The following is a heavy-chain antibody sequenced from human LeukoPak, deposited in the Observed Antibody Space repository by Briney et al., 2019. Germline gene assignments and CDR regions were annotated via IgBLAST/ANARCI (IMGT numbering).Heavy chain of an antibody. V-gene: IGHV4-4*09. J-gene: IGHJ5*02. CDR2: IYSSGDT. D-gene: IGHD1-26*01. Sequence: WEPLSLTCSLSGGSIRGIYWSGTPQPPERGVECIAYIYSSGDTNYDPSLRGRVTISGDKVNNPFYLKVTPVTAADTAIYYCTQRQGPTSGICVYFDPGARGDRATVS. CDR1: GGSIRGIY. CDR3: TQRQGPTSGICVYFDP.